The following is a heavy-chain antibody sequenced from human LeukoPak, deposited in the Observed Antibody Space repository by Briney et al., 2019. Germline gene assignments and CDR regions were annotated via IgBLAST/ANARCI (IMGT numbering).Heavy chain of an antibody. Sequence: SETLSLTCAVYGGSFSGYYWSWIRQPPGKGLEWIGEINHSGSTNYNPSLKSRVTISVDTSKNQFSLKLSSVTAADTAVYYWAGLGGSYYYYMDVWGKGTTVTVSS. CDR1: GGSFSGYY. J-gene: IGHJ6*03. CDR2: INHSGST. V-gene: IGHV4-34*01. D-gene: IGHD5-12*01. CDR3: AGLGGSYYYYMDV.